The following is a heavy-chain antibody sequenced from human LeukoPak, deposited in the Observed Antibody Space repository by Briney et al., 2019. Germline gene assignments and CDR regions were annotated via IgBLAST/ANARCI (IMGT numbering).Heavy chain of an antibody. CDR2: IYYSGST. J-gene: IGHJ3*02. CDR1: GGSISSYY. CDR3: ARHAITIFGVVKDAFDI. D-gene: IGHD3-3*01. Sequence: SETLSLTCAVYGGSISSYYWSWIRQPPGKGLEWIGYIYYSGSTNYNPSLKSRVTISVDTSKNQFSLELSSVTAADTAVYYCARHAITIFGVVKDAFDIWGQGTMVTVSS. V-gene: IGHV4-59*08.